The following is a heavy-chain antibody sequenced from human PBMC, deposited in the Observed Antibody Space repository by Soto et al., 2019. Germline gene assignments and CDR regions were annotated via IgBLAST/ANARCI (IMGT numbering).Heavy chain of an antibody. Sequence: QVQLQESGPGLVKPSQTLSLTCTVSGGSISSGGYYWSWIRQHPGKGLEGIGYIYYSGSTYYNPSLKSRVTISVDTSKNQFSLKLSSVTAADTAVYYCARDTKWFGELVDWYYGMDVWGQGTTVTVSS. CDR1: GGSISSGGYY. V-gene: IGHV4-31*03. CDR2: IYYSGST. J-gene: IGHJ6*02. CDR3: ARDTKWFGELVDWYYGMDV. D-gene: IGHD3-10*01.